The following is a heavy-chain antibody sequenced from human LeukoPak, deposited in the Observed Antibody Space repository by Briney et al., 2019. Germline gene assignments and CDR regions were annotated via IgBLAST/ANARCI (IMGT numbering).Heavy chain of an antibody. J-gene: IGHJ4*02. CDR1: GFTVSSNY. Sequence: PGGSLRLSCAASGFTVSSNYMSWVRQAPGKGLEWVSVIYSGGSTYYADSVKGRFTISRDNAKNSLYLQMNSLRAEDTALYYCAKFNTRYFDYWGQGTLVTVSS. CDR2: IYSGGST. CDR3: AKFNTRYFDY. V-gene: IGHV3-53*05.